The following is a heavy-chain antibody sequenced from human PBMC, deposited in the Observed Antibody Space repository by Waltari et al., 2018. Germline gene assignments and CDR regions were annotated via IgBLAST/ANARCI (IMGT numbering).Heavy chain of an antibody. D-gene: IGHD3-3*01. Sequence: EVQLVESGGGLVQVGGSLRLSCVASGFSFSTKWMSWVRQDPGKGLEWFANINQDGSEKYSVDSGKGRFTISRDNGKNSLFLQMNSLRAEDTAVYYCAKYDFWTGYSFDCWGQGTLVTVSS. CDR2: INQDGSEK. CDR3: AKYDFWTGYSFDC. CDR1: GFSFSTKW. V-gene: IGHV3-7*01. J-gene: IGHJ4*02.